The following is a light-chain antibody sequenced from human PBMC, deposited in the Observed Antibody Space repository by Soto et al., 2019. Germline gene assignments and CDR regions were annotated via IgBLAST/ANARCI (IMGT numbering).Light chain of an antibody. V-gene: IGKV1-39*01. J-gene: IGKJ2*01. CDR2: HAS. CDR3: QLSDDYPLT. Sequence: DIQMTQSPSSLSASEGDRVTISCRASQNIGTYLNWFHQRAGKAPKLLIYHASSLQSEVPNRFSGSGSGTDFALTISSLQPEDCGTYYCQLSDDYPLTFGQGTKLEIK. CDR1: QNIGTY.